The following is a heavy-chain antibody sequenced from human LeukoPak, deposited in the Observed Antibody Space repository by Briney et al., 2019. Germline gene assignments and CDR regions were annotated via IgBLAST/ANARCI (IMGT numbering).Heavy chain of an antibody. CDR1: GLTFDAYA. D-gene: IGHD5-18*01. Sequence: GGSLRLSCAASGLTFDAYAMHWVRQAPGKGLEWISLITWDGGSTYYADSVKGRFTISRDNSKNSLYLQMNCLRAEDTALYYCAKPGLPWVDTGMVYFDSWGQGTLVTVSS. CDR2: ITWDGGST. CDR3: AKPGLPWVDTGMVYFDS. V-gene: IGHV3-43D*03. J-gene: IGHJ4*02.